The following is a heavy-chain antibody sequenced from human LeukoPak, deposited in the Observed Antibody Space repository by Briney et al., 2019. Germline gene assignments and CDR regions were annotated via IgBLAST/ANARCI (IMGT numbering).Heavy chain of an antibody. CDR3: ARQVATKGEWAFDV. CDR2: IYTSGST. Sequence: SETLSLTCTVSGYSISSGYDWGWIRQPPGKGLEWIGRIYTSGSTNYDPSLKSRVTISVDTSKNQFSLKLSSVTAADTAVYYCARQVATKGEWAFDVWGQGTVVTVSS. D-gene: IGHD5-12*01. V-gene: IGHV4-38-2*02. CDR1: GYSISSGYD. J-gene: IGHJ3*01.